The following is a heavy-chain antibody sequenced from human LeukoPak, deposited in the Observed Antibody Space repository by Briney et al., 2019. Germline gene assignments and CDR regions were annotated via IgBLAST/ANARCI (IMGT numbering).Heavy chain of an antibody. V-gene: IGHV3-66*01. Sequence: PGGSLRLSCAASGFTISSNYMNWVRQAPGKGLEWVSVIYSGGDTYYADSVKDRFTISRDNSKNMLYLQMNSLRAEDTAVYYCAKDHRSDSGSYYYYWGQGTLVTVSS. CDR3: AKDHRSDSGSYYYY. CDR2: IYSGGDT. D-gene: IGHD1-26*01. CDR1: GFTISSNY. J-gene: IGHJ4*02.